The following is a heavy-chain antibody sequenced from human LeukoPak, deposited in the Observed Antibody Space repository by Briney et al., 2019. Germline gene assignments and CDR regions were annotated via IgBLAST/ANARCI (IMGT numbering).Heavy chain of an antibody. CDR2: ISPSGGST. CDR1: GYTFTSNY. V-gene: IGHV1-46*01. CDR3: AASRISMVRGVIPDY. J-gene: IGHJ4*02. Sequence: ASVKVSCKAFGYTFTSNYMHWVRQAPGQGLEWMGVISPSGGSTTYAQKFQGRVTLTRDMSTSTDYLELSSLRSEDAAVYYCAASRISMVRGVIPDYWGQGTLVTVSS. D-gene: IGHD3-10*01.